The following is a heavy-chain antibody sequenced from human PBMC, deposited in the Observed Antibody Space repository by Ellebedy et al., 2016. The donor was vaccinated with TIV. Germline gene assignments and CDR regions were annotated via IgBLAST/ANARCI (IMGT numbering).Heavy chain of an antibody. CDR3: ARSSSETWFDP. CDR2: ISTYNGNT. V-gene: IGHV1-18*01. Sequence: SVKVSCKASGYTFTSYGISWVRQAPGQGLEWLGGISTYNGNTNYAQKLQGRVTMTTDPSTSTAYMELRSLRSDDTAVYYCARSSSETWFDPWGQGTLVTVSS. J-gene: IGHJ5*02. CDR1: GYTFTSYG.